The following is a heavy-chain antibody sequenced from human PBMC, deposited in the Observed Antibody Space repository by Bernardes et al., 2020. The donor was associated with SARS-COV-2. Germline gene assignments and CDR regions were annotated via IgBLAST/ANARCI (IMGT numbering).Heavy chain of an antibody. V-gene: IGHV6-1*01. J-gene: IGHJ3*02. Sequence: SQTLSLTCAISGDSVSSTNTAWNWIRQSPSRGLEWLTRTYYRSKWYNGYAVSVKGRVTIIPDTSKNQLSLQLNSVTPDDTAEYYCAREGGDAFDIWGQGTMVTVSS. CDR2: TYYRSKWYN. CDR3: AREGGDAFDI. D-gene: IGHD3-16*01. CDR1: GDSVSSTNTA.